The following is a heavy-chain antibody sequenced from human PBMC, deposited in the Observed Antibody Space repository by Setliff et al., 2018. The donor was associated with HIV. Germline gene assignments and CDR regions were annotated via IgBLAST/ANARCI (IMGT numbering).Heavy chain of an antibody. CDR1: GYRFTNYG. D-gene: IGHD3-22*01. Sequence: ASVKVSCKASGYRFTNYGISWVRQAPGQGPEWMAWISPQSGNTEFAQKFHHRVSMTADRSSNIAYMELRSLTFEDTAIYYCARDGRFDYDSSGYAGPEFDQWGQGTLVTVSS. J-gene: IGHJ4*02. CDR3: ARDGRFDYDSSGYAGPEFDQ. V-gene: IGHV1-18*01. CDR2: ISPQSGNT.